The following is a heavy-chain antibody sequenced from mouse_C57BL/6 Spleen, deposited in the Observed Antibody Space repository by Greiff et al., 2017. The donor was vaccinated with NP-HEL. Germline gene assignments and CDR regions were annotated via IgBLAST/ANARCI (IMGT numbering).Heavy chain of an antibody. CDR3: ARSEYGSTYWYFDV. Sequence: VKLVESGAELVKPGASVKISCKASGYAFSSYWMNWVKQRPGKGLEWIGQIYPGDGDTNYNGKFKGKATLTADKSSSTAYMQLSSLTSEDSAVYFCARSEYGSTYWYFDVWGTGTTVTVSS. D-gene: IGHD1-1*01. V-gene: IGHV1-80*01. J-gene: IGHJ1*03. CDR1: GYAFSSYW. CDR2: IYPGDGDT.